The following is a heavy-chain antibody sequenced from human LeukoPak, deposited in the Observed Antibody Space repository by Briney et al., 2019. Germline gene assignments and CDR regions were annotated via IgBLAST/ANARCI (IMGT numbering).Heavy chain of an antibody. CDR2: IYYSGST. V-gene: IGHV4-39*07. CDR3: ARVGAYYYMDV. D-gene: IGHD3-16*01. CDR1: GGSISSSGYY. Sequence: PSETLSLTCTVSGGSISSSGYYWGWIRQPPGKGLEWIGSIYYSGSTYYNPSLKSRVTISVDTSKNQFSLKLSSVTAADTAVYYCARVGAYYYMDVWGKGTTVTVSS. J-gene: IGHJ6*03.